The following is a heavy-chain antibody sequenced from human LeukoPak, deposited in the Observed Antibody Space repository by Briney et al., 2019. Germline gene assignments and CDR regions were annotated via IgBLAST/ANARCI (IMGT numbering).Heavy chain of an antibody. CDR1: GFTFSSYS. D-gene: IGHD3-22*01. V-gene: IGHV3-23*01. Sequence: GGSLRLSCAASGFTFSSYSMSWVRQAPGKGLEWVSAISGSGGSTYYADAVKGRFTISRDNSKNTLYLQMNSLRAENTAVYYCAKVSSMIVVDYWGQGTLVTVSS. CDR2: ISGSGGST. J-gene: IGHJ4*02. CDR3: AKVSSMIVVDY.